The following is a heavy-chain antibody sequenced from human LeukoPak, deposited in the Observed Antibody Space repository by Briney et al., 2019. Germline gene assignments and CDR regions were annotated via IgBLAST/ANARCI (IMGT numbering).Heavy chain of an antibody. J-gene: IGHJ4*02. D-gene: IGHD3-22*01. Sequence: PGGSLRLSCAASGFTFSSYGMSWVRQAPGKGLEWVSAISGSGGSTYYADSVKGRFTISRDNSKNTLYLQMNSLRAEDTAVYYCAKGSEKWLLLTHFDYWGQGTLVTVSS. V-gene: IGHV3-23*01. CDR3: AKGSEKWLLLTHFDY. CDR2: ISGSGGST. CDR1: GFTFSSYG.